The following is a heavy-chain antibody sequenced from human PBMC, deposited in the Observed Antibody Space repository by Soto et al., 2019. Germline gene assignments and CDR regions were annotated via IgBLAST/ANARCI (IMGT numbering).Heavy chain of an antibody. CDR2: ISAYKGNT. CDR3: VKVVPAAIGYFDY. CDR1: GYTFTSYG. D-gene: IGHD2-2*01. J-gene: IGHJ4*02. V-gene: IGHV1-18*01. Sequence: QVQLVQSGAEVKKPGASVKVSCKASGYTFTSYGISWVGQAPGKGLGGMGWISAYKGNTNYAQKLQGRVTMTTDPTTSTAYMELRSLRSDDTAVYYCVKVVPAAIGYFDYWGQGTLVTVSS.